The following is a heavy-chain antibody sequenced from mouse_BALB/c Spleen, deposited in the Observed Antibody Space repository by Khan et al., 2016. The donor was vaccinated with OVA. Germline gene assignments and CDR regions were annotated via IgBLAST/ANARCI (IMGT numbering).Heavy chain of an antibody. V-gene: IGHV9-3-1*01. CDR2: IDTYTGDP. Sequence: QIQLVQSGAEVKKSGATVKFSCTASGYSFTNYGMHWVRQAPGKGLKWMGWIDTYTGDPTYASDFKGRVAFSLETSASTAYLQINNLKNEDTATDICVSDGDWYVKVWGEGTTLTVSS. CDR3: VSDGDWYVKV. J-gene: IGHJ2*01. CDR1: GYSFTNYG. D-gene: IGHD2-13*01.